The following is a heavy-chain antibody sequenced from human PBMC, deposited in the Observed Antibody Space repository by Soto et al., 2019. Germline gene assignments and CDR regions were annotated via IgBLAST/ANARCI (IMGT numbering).Heavy chain of an antibody. CDR1: GYTFTSYG. Sequence: QVQLVQSGAEVKKPGASVKVSCKASGYTFTSYGISWVRQAPGQGLEWMGWISAYNGNTNYAQKRQGRVTMTTDTSTSTAYMELRSLRSDDTAVYYCARSDCSGGSCYSYYFDYWGQGTLVTVSS. CDR3: ARSDCSGGSCYSYYFDY. D-gene: IGHD2-15*01. J-gene: IGHJ4*02. V-gene: IGHV1-18*01. CDR2: ISAYNGNT.